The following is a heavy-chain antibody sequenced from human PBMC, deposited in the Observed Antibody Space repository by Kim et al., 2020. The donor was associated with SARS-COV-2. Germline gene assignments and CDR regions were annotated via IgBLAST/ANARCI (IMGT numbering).Heavy chain of an antibody. D-gene: IGHD6-19*01. V-gene: IGHV4-59*01. CDR3: AREAVAGTQGWFDP. CDR1: GGSISNYY. Sequence: SETLSLTCTVSGGSISNYYWSWIRQPPGKGLEWIGYIYYSGSTNYNPSLKSRVTISVDTSKNQFSLKLSSVTAADTAVYYCAREAVAGTQGWFDPWGQGTLVPVSS. CDR2: IYYSGST. J-gene: IGHJ5*02.